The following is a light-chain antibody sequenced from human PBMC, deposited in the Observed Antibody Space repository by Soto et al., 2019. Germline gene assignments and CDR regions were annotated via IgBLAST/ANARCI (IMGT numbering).Light chain of an antibody. CDR1: SGDIGFYNY. Sequence: QSALTQPASVSGSPGQSITISCTGTSGDIGFYNYVSWYQQHPGKAPKLMIYDVSNRPSGVSNRFSGSKSGNTASLTISGLQAEDEADYYCSSYTSNSTYVFGTGTQLTVL. CDR3: SSYTSNSTYV. J-gene: IGLJ1*01. CDR2: DVS. V-gene: IGLV2-14*03.